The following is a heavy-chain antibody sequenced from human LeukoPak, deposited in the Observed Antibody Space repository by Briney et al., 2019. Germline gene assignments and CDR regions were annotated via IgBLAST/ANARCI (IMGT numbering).Heavy chain of an antibody. D-gene: IGHD4/OR15-4a*01. CDR3: ARRANDAVDI. J-gene: IGHJ3*02. CDR1: GFTVSSNY. Sequence: GGSLRLSCAASGFTVSSNYMSWVRQAPGKGLEWVSVIYSGGSTYYADSVKGRFTISRDNSKNTPYLQMNSLRAEDTAVYYCARRANDAVDIWGQGTMVTVSS. V-gene: IGHV3-53*01. CDR2: IYSGGST.